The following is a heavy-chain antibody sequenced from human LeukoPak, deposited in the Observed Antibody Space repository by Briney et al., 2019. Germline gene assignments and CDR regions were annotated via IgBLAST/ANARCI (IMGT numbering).Heavy chain of an antibody. CDR1: GFTFRNYA. V-gene: IGHV3-23*01. J-gene: IGHJ4*02. D-gene: IGHD1-26*01. Sequence: GVSLRLSCAASGFTFRNYAMSWVRQAPGKGLGWVSAITGSGDSTYYADSVKGRFTISRDNSKNTLYLQMNSLRAEDTAVYYCAKGIVGAIAFDSWGQGTLVTVSS. CDR2: ITGSGDST. CDR3: AKGIVGAIAFDS.